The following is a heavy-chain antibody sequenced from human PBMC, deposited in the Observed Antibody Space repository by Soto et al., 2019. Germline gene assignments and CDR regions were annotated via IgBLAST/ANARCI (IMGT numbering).Heavy chain of an antibody. J-gene: IGHJ4*02. CDR3: ARASIGVGHTVFDY. CDR1: GFTFSVYA. CDR2: VSGSGGGT. Sequence: PGGSLRLSCAASGFTFSVYAMSWVRQAPGKGLEWVSTVSGSGGGTYYADSVKGRFSIARDNSKNTLHLQMNSLRAEDTAVYYCARASIGVGHTVFDYWGQGTLVTVSS. V-gene: IGHV3-23*01. D-gene: IGHD3-3*01.